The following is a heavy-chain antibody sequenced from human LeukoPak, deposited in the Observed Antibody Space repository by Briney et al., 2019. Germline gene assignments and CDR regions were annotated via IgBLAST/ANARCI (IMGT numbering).Heavy chain of an antibody. Sequence: PGGSLRLSCAASGFTFDNFALHWVRQAPGKGLEWVALISYDGTTKFYADSVRGRFTVSRDNSENTLYLEMNSLRLEDTAVYYCARGLAVVPAVSDYWGQGTLVTVSS. D-gene: IGHD2-2*01. CDR1: GFTFDNFA. CDR3: ARGLAVVPAVSDY. V-gene: IGHV3-30-3*01. CDR2: ISYDGTTK. J-gene: IGHJ4*02.